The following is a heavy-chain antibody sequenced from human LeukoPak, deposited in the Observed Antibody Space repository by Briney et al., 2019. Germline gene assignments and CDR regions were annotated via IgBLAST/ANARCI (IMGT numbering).Heavy chain of an antibody. J-gene: IGHJ4*02. Sequence: GASVKVSCKTSGYTFSTYGVTWMRQAPGQGFQWMGWISGHTGNTKYAENFQGRISLTTDTSATTAYMELRSLTSDDTAVYYCARDLSSGGWTLEFDYWGQGSLVTVAS. CDR3: ARDLSSGGWTLEFDY. V-gene: IGHV1-18*01. CDR1: GYTFSTYG. CDR2: ISGHTGNT. D-gene: IGHD1-1*01.